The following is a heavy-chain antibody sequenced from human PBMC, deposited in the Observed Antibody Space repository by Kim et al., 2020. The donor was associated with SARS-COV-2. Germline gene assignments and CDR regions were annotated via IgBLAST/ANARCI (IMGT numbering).Heavy chain of an antibody. D-gene: IGHD6-13*01. Sequence: GGSLRLSCAASGFTFSSYSMNWVRQAPGKGLEWVSSISSSSSYIYYADSVKGRFTISRDNAKNSLYLQMNSLRAEDTAVYYCARGSASASSWYRYYFDYWGQGTLVTVSS. CDR1: GFTFSSYS. CDR3: ARGSASASSWYRYYFDY. V-gene: IGHV3-21*01. CDR2: ISSSSSYI. J-gene: IGHJ4*02.